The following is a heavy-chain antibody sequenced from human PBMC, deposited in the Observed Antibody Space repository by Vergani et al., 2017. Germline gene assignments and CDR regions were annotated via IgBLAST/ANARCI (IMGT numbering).Heavy chain of an antibody. D-gene: IGHD6-13*01. Sequence: EVQLVESGGGLEQPGRSLRLSCRASGFTFTDYGISWVRQAPGKGLEWVGFVRNKEDGGKPEHAASVKGRFTISRDDSKAITYLQMNSLKTEDTAVYYCTTGFPGSSWSTYWGQGTLVTVSS. CDR2: VRNKEDGGKP. CDR1: GFTFTDYG. CDR3: TTGFPGSSWSTY. V-gene: IGHV3-49*04. J-gene: IGHJ4*01.